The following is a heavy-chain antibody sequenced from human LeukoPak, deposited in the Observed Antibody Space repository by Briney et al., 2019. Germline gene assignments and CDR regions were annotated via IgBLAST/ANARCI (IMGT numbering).Heavy chain of an antibody. D-gene: IGHD5-18*01. CDR3: ARDISSGPNFEY. Sequence: PGGSLTLSCAASGFTIASYWMSWVRQAPGKGLEWVANIKQDGSIKYFVDSVKGRFTISRDNAKNSLYLQMDRLRAEDTAIYYCARDISSGPNFEYWGQGTLVTVSS. CDR2: IKQDGSIK. CDR1: GFTIASYW. V-gene: IGHV3-7*01. J-gene: IGHJ4*02.